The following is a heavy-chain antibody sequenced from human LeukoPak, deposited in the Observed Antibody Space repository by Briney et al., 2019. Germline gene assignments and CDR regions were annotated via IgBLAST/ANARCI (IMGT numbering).Heavy chain of an antibody. J-gene: IGHJ4*02. CDR2: IYYSGST. CDR1: GGSISSYY. CDR3: AGTEYQLPPQ. Sequence: PSETLSLTCTVSGGSISSYYWSWIRQPPGKGLEWIGYIYYSGSTNYNPSLKSRVTISVDTSKNQFSLMLSSVTAADTAVYYCAGTEYQLPPQWGQGTLVTVSS. D-gene: IGHD2-2*01. V-gene: IGHV4-59*01.